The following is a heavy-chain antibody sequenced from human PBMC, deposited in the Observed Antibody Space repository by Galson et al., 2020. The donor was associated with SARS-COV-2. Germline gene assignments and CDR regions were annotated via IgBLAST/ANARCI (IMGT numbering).Heavy chain of an antibody. CDR1: GYTLTELS. D-gene: IGHD2-21*02. V-gene: IGHV1-24*01. J-gene: IGHJ5*02. CDR3: ATGPLVKGVTDNWFDP. CDR2: FDPEDGET. Sequence: ASVKVSCKVSGYTLTELSMHWVRQAPGKGLEWMGGFDPEDGETIYAQKFQGRVTMTEDTSTDTAYMELSSLRSEDTAVYYCATGPLVKGVTDNWFDPWGQGTLVTVSS.